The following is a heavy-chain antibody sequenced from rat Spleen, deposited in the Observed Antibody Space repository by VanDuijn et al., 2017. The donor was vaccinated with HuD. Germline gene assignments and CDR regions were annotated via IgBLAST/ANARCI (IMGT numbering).Heavy chain of an antibody. D-gene: IGHD1-6*01. V-gene: IGHV5-29*01. Sequence: EVQLVESGGDLVQPGRSLKLTCAASGFTFSHNGMAWVRQAPGGGLDWVASITNTGSRTYYPDSVKGRFTISRDIAKSTLYLQMNSLRSEDTATYYCARGGFFRFWGQGVMVTVSS. CDR1: GFTFSHNG. J-gene: IGHJ2*01. CDR2: ITNTGSRT. CDR3: ARGGFFRF.